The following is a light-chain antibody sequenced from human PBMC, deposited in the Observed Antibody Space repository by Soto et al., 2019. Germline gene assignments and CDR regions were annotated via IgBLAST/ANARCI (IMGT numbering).Light chain of an antibody. CDR2: DGS. Sequence: QSALTQPRSVSGSPGQSVTISCTGTSSDVGAYNYVSWYQQHPGKAPKVMIYDGSQRPSGVPDRFSGSKSGNTASLTISGLQAEDEADYYCSSYAGRYTYVFGTGTKVTVL. V-gene: IGLV2-11*01. CDR1: SSDVGAYNY. J-gene: IGLJ1*01. CDR3: SSYAGRYTYV.